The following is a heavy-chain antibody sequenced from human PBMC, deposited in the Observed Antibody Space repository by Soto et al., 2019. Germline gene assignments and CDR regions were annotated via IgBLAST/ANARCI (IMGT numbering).Heavy chain of an antibody. CDR1: GYTFTSYA. J-gene: IGHJ3*02. V-gene: IGHV1-3*01. CDR2: INAGNGNT. CDR3: AREGYYDSSGYYMGPNAFDI. D-gene: IGHD3-22*01. Sequence: ASVKVSCKASGYTFTSYAMHWVRQAPGQRLEWMGWINAGNGNTKYSQKFQGRVTITRDTSASTAYMELSSLRSEDTAVYYCAREGYYDSSGYYMGPNAFDIWGQGTMVTVS.